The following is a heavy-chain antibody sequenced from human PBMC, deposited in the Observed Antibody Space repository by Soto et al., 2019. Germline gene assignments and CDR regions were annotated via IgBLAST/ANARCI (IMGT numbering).Heavy chain of an antibody. CDR3: AREMIPMIMGGMSAMDV. V-gene: IGHV3-30*04. Sequence: QVQLVESGGGVVQPERSQRLSCTASKFTFASYVMHWVRQAPGKGLEWVALISFDGTNKYYADSVKGRFTISRDNSKNTMYLQMNSLRPEDTAVYYCAREMIPMIMGGMSAMDVWGQGTTVTVS. CDR1: KFTFASYV. CDR2: ISFDGTNK. J-gene: IGHJ6*02. D-gene: IGHD3-22*01.